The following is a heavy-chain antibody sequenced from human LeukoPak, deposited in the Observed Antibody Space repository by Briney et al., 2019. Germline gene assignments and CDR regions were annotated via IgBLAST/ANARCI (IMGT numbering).Heavy chain of an antibody. CDR1: GFTFSSYS. CDR2: ISSSSTYI. V-gene: IGHV3-21*01. D-gene: IGHD1-26*01. Sequence: GGSLRLSCAASGFTFSSYSMNWVRQAPGEGLEWVSAISSSSTYIYYADSVKGRFTISRDNAQNSLYLQMNSLRAEDTAVYYCARDGRPSPLWGQGTLVTVSS. CDR3: ARDGRPSPL. J-gene: IGHJ4*02.